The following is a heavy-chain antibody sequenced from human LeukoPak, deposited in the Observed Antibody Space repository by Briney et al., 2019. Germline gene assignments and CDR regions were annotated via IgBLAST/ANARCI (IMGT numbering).Heavy chain of an antibody. Sequence: SETLSLTCTVSGGSISSYYWSRIRQPPGKGLDWIGFISYSGGTNYNPSLKSRVTISVDTSKNQFSLRLSSVTAADTAIYYCARDGYSGAWASYYFDFWGQGTLVTVSS. J-gene: IGHJ4*02. CDR3: ARDGYSGAWASYYFDF. D-gene: IGHD6-19*01. CDR2: ISYSGGT. CDR1: GGSISSYY. V-gene: IGHV4-59*01.